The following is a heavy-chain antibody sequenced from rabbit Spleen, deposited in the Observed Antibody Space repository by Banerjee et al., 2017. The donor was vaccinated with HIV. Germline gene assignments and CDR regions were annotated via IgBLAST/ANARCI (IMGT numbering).Heavy chain of an antibody. Sequence: QEQLEESGGGLVQPEGSLTLTCTASGFTISDSDYMCWVRQAPGKGLEWIACIYTGSSGRTYYATWVNGRFTISKTSSTTVTLQMTSLTAADTATYFCARDSGTSFSSYGMDLWGQGTLVTVS. J-gene: IGHJ6*01. CDR1: GFTISDSDY. D-gene: IGHD8-1*01. CDR2: IYTGSSGRT. CDR3: ARDSGTSFSSYGMDL. V-gene: IGHV1S45*01.